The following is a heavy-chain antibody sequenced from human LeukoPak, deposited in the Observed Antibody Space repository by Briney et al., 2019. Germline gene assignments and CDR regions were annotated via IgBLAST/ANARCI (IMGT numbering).Heavy chain of an antibody. D-gene: IGHD3-10*01. Sequence: ASVTVSCKASGYTFTGYYMHWVRQAPGQGLEWMGWINPNSGGTNYAQKFQGRVTMTRDTSISTAYMELSRLRSDDTAVYYCARGAAVRGVIYYYYYMDVWGKGTTVTVSS. CDR3: ARGAAVRGVIYYYYYMDV. V-gene: IGHV1-2*02. CDR2: INPNSGGT. J-gene: IGHJ6*03. CDR1: GYTFTGYY.